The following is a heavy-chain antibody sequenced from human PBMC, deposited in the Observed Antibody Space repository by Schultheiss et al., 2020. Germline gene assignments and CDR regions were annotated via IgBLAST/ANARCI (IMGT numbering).Heavy chain of an antibody. D-gene: IGHD4-17*01. Sequence: GGSLRLSCAASGFTFDDYAMHWVRQAPGKGLEWVSGISGSGGSTYYADSVKGRFTISRDNSKNTLYLQMNSLRAEDTAVYYCAKDRDYEAYWFDPWGQGTLVTVSS. CDR3: AKDRDYEAYWFDP. J-gene: IGHJ5*02. CDR1: GFTFDDYA. V-gene: IGHV3-23*01. CDR2: ISGSGGST.